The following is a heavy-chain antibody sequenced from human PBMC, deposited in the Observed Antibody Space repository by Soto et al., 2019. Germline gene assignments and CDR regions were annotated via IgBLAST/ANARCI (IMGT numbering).Heavy chain of an antibody. Sequence: SETLSLTCRVSDGSMNSDSSYWGWIRQPPGKGLEWIGVINHSGSTYHNLSLKGRVTMSVDASRNQFSLKLTSMTAADTAVYYCARLGGYVSVGYYYLWDSWGQGTLVTSPQ. D-gene: IGHD3-22*01. J-gene: IGHJ4*02. CDR1: DGSMNSDSSY. CDR2: INHSGST. CDR3: ARLGGYVSVGYYYLWDS. V-gene: IGHV4-39*01.